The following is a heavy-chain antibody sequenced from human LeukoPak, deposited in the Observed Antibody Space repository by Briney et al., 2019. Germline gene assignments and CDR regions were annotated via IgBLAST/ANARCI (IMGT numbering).Heavy chain of an antibody. D-gene: IGHD1-26*01. V-gene: IGHV4-59*01. J-gene: IGHJ4*02. CDR3: ARDLGGSSTGGY. CDR2: IYYSGST. Sequence: SETLSLTCTVSGGSISSYYWSWIRQPPGKGLEWIGYIYYSGSTNYNPSLKSRITISVDTSKNQFSLKLSSVTAADTAVYYCARDLGGSSTGGYGGQGTLVTVSS. CDR1: GGSISSYY.